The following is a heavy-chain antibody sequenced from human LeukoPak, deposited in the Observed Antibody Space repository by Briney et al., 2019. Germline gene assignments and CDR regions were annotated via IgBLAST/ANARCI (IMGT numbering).Heavy chain of an antibody. V-gene: IGHV3-74*01. CDR2: INSDASVT. D-gene: IGHD2-21*02. CDR1: GFTFSNYW. J-gene: IGHJ4*02. Sequence: PGGSLRLSCAASGFTFSNYWMHWVRQTPGKGLVWVSRINSDASVTTYADSVKGRFTISRDNAKNTLYLQMNSLRAEDTAVYYCARDRYHKIHSVMVTAPDYWGQGTLVIVSS. CDR3: ARDRYHKIHSVMVTAPDY.